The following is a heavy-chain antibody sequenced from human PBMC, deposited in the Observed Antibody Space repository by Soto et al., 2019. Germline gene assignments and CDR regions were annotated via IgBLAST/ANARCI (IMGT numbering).Heavy chain of an antibody. J-gene: IGHJ4*02. V-gene: IGHV3-33*01. Sequence: QVQLVESGGGVVQPGRSLRLSCAASGFPFSSYGMHWVRQAPGKGLDWVAVIWYDGTNKDYADSVKGRFTISRDNSKNALFLQMNTLRVDATAVYYCASSINWGQGTLVTVSS. CDR1: GFPFSSYG. CDR3: ASSIN. CDR2: IWYDGTNK.